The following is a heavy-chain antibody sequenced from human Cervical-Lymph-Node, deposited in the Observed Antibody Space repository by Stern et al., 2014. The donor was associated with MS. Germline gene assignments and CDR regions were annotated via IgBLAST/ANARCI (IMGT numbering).Heavy chain of an antibody. Sequence: DQLVESGGGVVQPGRSLRLSCAASGFTFSSYGMHWVRQAPGKGLEWVAVISYDGSNKYYADSVKGRFTISRDNSKNTLYLQMNSLRAEDTAVYYCAKGLISGASYDFWSGLDYWGQGTLVTVSS. J-gene: IGHJ4*02. V-gene: IGHV3-30*18. CDR2: ISYDGSNK. CDR1: GFTFSSYG. D-gene: IGHD3-3*01. CDR3: AKGLISGASYDFWSGLDY.